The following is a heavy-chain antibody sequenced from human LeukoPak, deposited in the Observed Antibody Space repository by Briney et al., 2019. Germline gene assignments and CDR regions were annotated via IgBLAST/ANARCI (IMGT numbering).Heavy chain of an antibody. V-gene: IGHV3-30*04. J-gene: IGHJ4*02. CDR2: ISYDGSTT. CDR3: ARGTTVSSSLLY. D-gene: IGHD6-6*01. CDR1: EFTFSTYA. Sequence: PGGSLRLSCAASEFTFSTYAMHWVRQAPGKGLEWVAVISYDGSTTYYADSVKGRFTISRDNSKNTLYLQMNSLRAEDTAVYYCARGTTVSSSLLYWGQGTLVTVSS.